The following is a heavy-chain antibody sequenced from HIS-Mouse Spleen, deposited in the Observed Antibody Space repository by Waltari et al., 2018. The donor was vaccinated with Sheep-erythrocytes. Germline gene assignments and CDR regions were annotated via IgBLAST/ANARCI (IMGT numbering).Heavy chain of an antibody. J-gene: IGHJ4*02. CDR1: GFTFSSYS. D-gene: IGHD7-27*01. V-gene: IGHV3-21*01. CDR3: ARDAPHGDPFDY. Sequence: EVQLVESGGGLVKPGGSLRLSCAASGFTFSSYSMNWVRQAPGKGMGGGSSISSSSSYIYYADSVKGRLPISRDNAKNSLYLQMNSLRAEDTAVYYCARDAPHGDPFDYWGQGTLVTVSS. CDR2: ISSSSSYI.